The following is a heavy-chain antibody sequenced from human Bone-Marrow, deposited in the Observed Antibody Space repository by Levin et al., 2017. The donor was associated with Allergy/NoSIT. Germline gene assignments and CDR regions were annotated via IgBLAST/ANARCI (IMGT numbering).Heavy chain of an antibody. D-gene: IGHD6-19*01. CDR1: GFNFNNYA. J-gene: IGHJ4*02. CDR2: ISYDGDKR. CDR3: ARARGQWLAYFDP. V-gene: IGHV3-30*01. Sequence: GGSLRLSCAASGFNFNNYAMHWVRQSPGKGLEWVAFISYDGDKRYYADSVKDRFTISRDTSNQTVFLEMKSLRVEDSAIYYCARARGQWLAYFDPWGQGALVTVSS.